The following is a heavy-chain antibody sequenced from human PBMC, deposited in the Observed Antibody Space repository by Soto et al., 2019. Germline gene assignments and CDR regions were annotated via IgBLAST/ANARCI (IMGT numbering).Heavy chain of an antibody. Sequence: QVQLVQSGAEVKKPGASVKVSCKASGYTFTSYGISWVRQAPGQGLEWMGWISAYNGNTNYAQKLQGRVTMTTDTSTSTAYMELRSLRSDDTAVYYCARIESTYYDVLTGYWGPGIDYWGQGTLVTVSS. CDR2: ISAYNGNT. CDR3: ARIESTYYDVLTGYWGPGIDY. CDR1: GYTFTSYG. J-gene: IGHJ4*02. V-gene: IGHV1-18*01. D-gene: IGHD3-9*01.